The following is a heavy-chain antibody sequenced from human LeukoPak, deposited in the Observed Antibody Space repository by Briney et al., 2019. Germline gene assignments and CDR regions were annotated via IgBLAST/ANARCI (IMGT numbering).Heavy chain of an antibody. Sequence: PGGSLRLSCAAFGFTFSSYAMSWVRQAPGKGLDWVSAISGSGGSTYYADSVKGRFTISRDNSKNTPYLQMNSLRAEDTAVYYCAGSKEVFWFDPWGQGTLVTVSS. V-gene: IGHV3-23*01. CDR1: GFTFSSYA. CDR2: ISGSGGST. J-gene: IGHJ5*02. CDR3: AGSKEVFWFDP.